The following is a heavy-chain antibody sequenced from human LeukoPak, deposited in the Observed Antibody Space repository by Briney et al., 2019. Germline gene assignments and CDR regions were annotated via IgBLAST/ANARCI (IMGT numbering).Heavy chain of an antibody. V-gene: IGHV4-30-4*01. CDR1: GGSISSGDYY. CDR2: IYYSGST. J-gene: IGHJ4*02. Sequence: SETLSLTCTVSGGSISSGDYYWSWIRQPPGKGLEWIGYIYYSGSTYYNPSLKSRVTISVDTSKNQFSLKLSSVTAADTAVYYCARADIGSHPGGYWGQGTLVTGSS. CDR3: ARADIGSHPGGY. D-gene: IGHD2-15*01.